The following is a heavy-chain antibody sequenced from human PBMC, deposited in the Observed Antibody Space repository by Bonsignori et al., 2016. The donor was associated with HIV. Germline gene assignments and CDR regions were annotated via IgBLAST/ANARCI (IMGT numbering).Heavy chain of an antibody. CDR2: LNPYTTDT. CDR3: ARGRRPSDFDY. Sequence: WVRQAPGQGLEWMGCLNPYTTDTIFAQTFQGRVTMTKDTSIGTAYMELSGLRSDDTAVYYCARGRRPSDFDYWGQGTLVTVSS. J-gene: IGHJ4*02. D-gene: IGHD5-24*01. V-gene: IGHV1-2*02.